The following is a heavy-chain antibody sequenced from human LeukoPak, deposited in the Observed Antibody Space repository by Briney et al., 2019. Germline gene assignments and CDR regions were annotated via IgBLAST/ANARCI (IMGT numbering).Heavy chain of an antibody. Sequence: GGSLRLSCAASGCTFSSYAMSWVRQAPGKGLEWVSAISGSGGSTYYADSVKGRFTISRDNSKNTLYLQMNSLRAEDTAVYYCAKDLRFLEWFVSLSPYYYYGMDVWGQGTTVTVSS. CDR3: AKDLRFLEWFVSLSPYYYYGMDV. V-gene: IGHV3-23*01. CDR1: GCTFSSYA. D-gene: IGHD3-3*01. J-gene: IGHJ6*02. CDR2: ISGSGGST.